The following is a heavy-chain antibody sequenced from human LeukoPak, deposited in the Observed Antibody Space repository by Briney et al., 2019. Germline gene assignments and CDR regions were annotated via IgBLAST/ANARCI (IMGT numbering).Heavy chain of an antibody. J-gene: IGHJ4*02. CDR2: ISYDGSNK. CDR3: ARDRGGDYGDYLFDY. V-gene: IGHV3-30-3*01. CDR1: GFSISNYW. Sequence: GGSLRLSCAVSGFSISNYWMTWVRQAPGKGLEWVAVISYDGSNKYYADSVKGRFTISRDNSKNTLYLQMNSLRAEDTAVYYCARDRGGDYGDYLFDYWGQGTLVTVSS. D-gene: IGHD4-17*01.